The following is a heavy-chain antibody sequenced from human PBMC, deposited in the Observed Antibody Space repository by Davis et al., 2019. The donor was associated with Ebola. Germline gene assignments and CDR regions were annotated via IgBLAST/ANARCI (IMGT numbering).Heavy chain of an antibody. CDR2: CRNKANSYTT. CDR1: GFTFSDHH. V-gene: IGHV3-72*01. CDR3: ARVRYSANPYFDP. Sequence: GESLKISCAASGFTFSDHHMDWVRQAPGKGLEWVGRCRNKANSYTTEYAASVKGRFTIPRDDSKNSLYLQMNSLKTEDSAVYYCARVRYSANPYFDPWGQGTLVTVSS. D-gene: IGHD4/OR15-4a*01. J-gene: IGHJ4*02.